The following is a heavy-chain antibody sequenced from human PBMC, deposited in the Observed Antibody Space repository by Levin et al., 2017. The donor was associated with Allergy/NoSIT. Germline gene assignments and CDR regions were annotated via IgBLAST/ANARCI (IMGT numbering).Heavy chain of an antibody. D-gene: IGHD6-19*01. CDR1: GGSFSGYY. J-gene: IGHJ1*01. V-gene: IGHV4-34*01. CDR2: INHSGST. CDR3: ARDGYSSGQGGYFQH. Sequence: PSETLSLTCAVYGGSFSGYYWSWIRQPPGKGLEWIGEINHSGSTNYNPSLKSRVTISVDTSKNQFSLKLSSVTAADTAVYYCARDGYSSGQGGYFQHWGQGTLVTVSS.